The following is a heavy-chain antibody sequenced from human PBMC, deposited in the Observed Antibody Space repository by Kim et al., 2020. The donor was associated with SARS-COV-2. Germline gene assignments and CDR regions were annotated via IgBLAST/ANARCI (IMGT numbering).Heavy chain of an antibody. Sequence: GGSLRLSCAASGFTFSSYEMNWVRQAPGKGLEWVSYISSSGSTIYYADSVKGRFTISRDNAKNSLYLQMNSLRAEDTAVYYCARAYAGSIVGADFDYWGQGTLVTVSS. J-gene: IGHJ4*02. V-gene: IGHV3-48*03. CDR1: GFTFSSYE. CDR3: ARAYAGSIVGADFDY. D-gene: IGHD1-26*01. CDR2: ISSSGSTI.